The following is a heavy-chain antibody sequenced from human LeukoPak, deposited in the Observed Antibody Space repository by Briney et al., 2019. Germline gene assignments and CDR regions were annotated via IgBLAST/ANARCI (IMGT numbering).Heavy chain of an antibody. CDR1: GGSISSGDYY. CDR2: IYYSGST. J-gene: IGHJ4*02. V-gene: IGHV4-30-4*01. Sequence: SETLSLTCTVSGGSISSGDYYWSWIRQPPGKGLEWIGYIYYSGSTYYNPSLKSRVTISVDTSKNQFSLKLSSATAADTAVYYCARAPANYYDSSGLDYWGQGTLVTVSS. D-gene: IGHD3-22*01. CDR3: ARAPANYYDSSGLDY.